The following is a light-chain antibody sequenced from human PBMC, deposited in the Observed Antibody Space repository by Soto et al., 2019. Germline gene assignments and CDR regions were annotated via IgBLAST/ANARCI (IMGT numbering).Light chain of an antibody. J-gene: IGLJ1*01. Sequence: QSALTQPASVSGSPGQSITISCTGTSSDIGNYYNYVSWYQQHPGKAPKVVIYGVTNRPSGVSGRFSGSKSGSTASLTISGLQAEDEADYYCLSYTTSATYVFGTGTKSPS. CDR1: SSDIGNYYNY. CDR2: GVT. CDR3: LSYTTSATYV. V-gene: IGLV2-14*01.